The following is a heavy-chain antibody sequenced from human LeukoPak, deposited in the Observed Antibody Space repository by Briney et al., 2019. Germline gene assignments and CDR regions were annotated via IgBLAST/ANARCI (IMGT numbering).Heavy chain of an antibody. Sequence: GGSLRLSCAASGFTFSSYGMHWVRQAPGKGLEWVAVKSYDGSNKYYADSVKGRFTISRDNSKNTLYLQMNSLRAEDTAVYYCAKSPYSGYDFFDYWGQGTLVTVSS. CDR1: GFTFSSYG. V-gene: IGHV3-30*18. J-gene: IGHJ4*02. CDR2: KSYDGSNK. CDR3: AKSPYSGYDFFDY. D-gene: IGHD5-12*01.